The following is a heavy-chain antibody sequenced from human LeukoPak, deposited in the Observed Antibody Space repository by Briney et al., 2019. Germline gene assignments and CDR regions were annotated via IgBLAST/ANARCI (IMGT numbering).Heavy chain of an antibody. CDR1: GYTFTSYA. CDR2: INAGNGNT. V-gene: IGHV1-3*01. Sequence: ASVKVSCKASGYTFTSYAMHWVRQAPGQRLEWMGWINAGNGNTKYSQKFQGRVTITRDTSASTAYMELSSLRSEDTAVYYCARVSYEEYDSSGYYPLDFDYWGQGTLVTVSS. CDR3: ARVSYEEYDSSGYYPLDFDY. D-gene: IGHD3-22*01. J-gene: IGHJ4*02.